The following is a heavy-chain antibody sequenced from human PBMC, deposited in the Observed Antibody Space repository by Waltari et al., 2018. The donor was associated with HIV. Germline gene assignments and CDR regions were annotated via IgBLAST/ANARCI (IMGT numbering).Heavy chain of an antibody. CDR1: GGSISSSSYY. CDR2: IYYSGST. CDR3: ARHAHYIVVVPAAPKYWFDP. D-gene: IGHD2-2*01. V-gene: IGHV4-39*01. Sequence: QLQLQESGPGLVKPSETLSLTCTVSGGSISSSSYYWGWIRQPPGKGREGMGSIYYSGSTHYNPSLKSRVTISVDTSKNQFSLKLSSVTAADTAVYYCARHAHYIVVVPAAPKYWFDPWGQGTLVTVSS. J-gene: IGHJ5*02.